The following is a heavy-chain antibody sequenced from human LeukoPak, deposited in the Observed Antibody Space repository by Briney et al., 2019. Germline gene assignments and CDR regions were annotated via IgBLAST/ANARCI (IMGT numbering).Heavy chain of an antibody. CDR2: IIPIFGTA. CDR3: ARWVATMNYYFDY. Sequence: ASVKVSCKASGGTFSSYAISWVRQAPGQGLEWMGGIIPIFGTANYAQKFQGRVTITADESTSTAYMELSSLRSEDTAVYCCARWVATMNYYFDYWGQGTLVTVSS. V-gene: IGHV1-69*13. J-gene: IGHJ4*02. CDR1: GGTFSSYA. D-gene: IGHD5-12*01.